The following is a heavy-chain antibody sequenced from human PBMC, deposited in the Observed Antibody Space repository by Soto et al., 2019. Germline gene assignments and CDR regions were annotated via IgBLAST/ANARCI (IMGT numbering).Heavy chain of an antibody. CDR1: GYTFTSYG. CDR2: ISAYNGNT. J-gene: IGHJ4*02. CDR3: ARDLGEWELLHFDY. D-gene: IGHD1-26*01. V-gene: IGHV1-18*01. Sequence: ASVKVSCKASGYTFTSYGISWVRQAPGQGLEWMGWISAYNGNTNHAQKLQGRVTMTTDTSTSTAYMELRSLRSDDTAVYYCARDLGEWELLHFDYWGQGTLVTVSS.